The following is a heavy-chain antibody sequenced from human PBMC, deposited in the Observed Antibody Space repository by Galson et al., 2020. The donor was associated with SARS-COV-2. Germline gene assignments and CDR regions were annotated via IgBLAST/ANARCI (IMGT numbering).Heavy chain of an antibody. J-gene: IGHJ4*02. CDR2: VSYDGSNK. Sequence: GGSLRLSCVASGLTFNSYGFHWVRQAPGKGLDWVAQVSYDGSNKYYADSVRGRFTISRDNSKNTVFLQMDSLTAEDTAVYYCAKERQRVVWFGELTLDYWGQGTLVTVSS. CDR1: GLTFNSYG. D-gene: IGHD3-10*01. CDR3: AKERQRVVWFGELTLDY. V-gene: IGHV3-30*18.